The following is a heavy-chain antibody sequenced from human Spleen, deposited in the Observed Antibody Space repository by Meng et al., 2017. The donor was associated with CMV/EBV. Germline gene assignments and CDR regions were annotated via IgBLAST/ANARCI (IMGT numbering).Heavy chain of an antibody. D-gene: IGHD6-19*01. Sequence: DSVKVSCKASGYTFTGYYMHWVRQAPGQGLEWMGWINPNSGGTNYAQKFQGRVTMTRDTSISTAYMELSRLRSDDTAVYYCALGIAVAGTPFDYWGQGTLVTVSS. J-gene: IGHJ4*02. V-gene: IGHV1-2*02. CDR2: INPNSGGT. CDR3: ALGIAVAGTPFDY. CDR1: GYTFTGYY.